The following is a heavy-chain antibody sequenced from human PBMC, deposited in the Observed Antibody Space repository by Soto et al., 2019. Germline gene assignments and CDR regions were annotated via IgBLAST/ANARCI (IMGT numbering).Heavy chain of an antibody. CDR1: GFTFSTYA. CDR3: ARHWSPLEWLLDVWFDP. Sequence: GGSLRLSCAASGFTFSTYAFHWVRQAPGKGLEWVALISYDGNNKYFADSVKGRFTISRDNSKNTLYLQMHSLRAEDTAVYYCARHWSPLEWLLDVWFDPWGQGTLVTSPQ. CDR2: ISYDGNNK. V-gene: IGHV3-30-3*01. D-gene: IGHD3-3*01. J-gene: IGHJ5*02.